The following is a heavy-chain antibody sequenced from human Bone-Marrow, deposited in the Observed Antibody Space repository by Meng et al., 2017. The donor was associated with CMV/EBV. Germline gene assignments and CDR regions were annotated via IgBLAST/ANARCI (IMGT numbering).Heavy chain of an antibody. CDR1: GFTFDDYG. D-gene: IGHD3-3*01. V-gene: IGHV3-20*04. Sequence: GESLKISCAASGFTFDDYGMSWVRQAPGKGLEWVSGINWNGGSTGYADSVKGRFTISRDNSKNTLYLQMNSLRAEDTAVYYCARDSHNYDFWSGYYETYYGMDVWGQGTTVTVSS. J-gene: IGHJ6*02. CDR2: INWNGGST. CDR3: ARDSHNYDFWSGYYETYYGMDV.